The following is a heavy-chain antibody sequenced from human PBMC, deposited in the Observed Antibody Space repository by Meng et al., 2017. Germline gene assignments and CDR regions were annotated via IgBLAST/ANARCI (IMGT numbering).Heavy chain of an antibody. CDR3: ASMGY. V-gene: IGHV3-30*01. J-gene: IGHJ4*02. Sequence: QGALGESGGGVVQPERSLRLSCAGSGFTFSSNVFHWVRQAPGKGLEWLTMISYDGSLKYYADSVKGRFIISRDNFKNTLYLQMNSLRAEDTAVYYCASMGYWGQGTLVTVSS. CDR2: ISYDGSLK. D-gene: IGHD3-10*01. CDR1: GFTFSSNV.